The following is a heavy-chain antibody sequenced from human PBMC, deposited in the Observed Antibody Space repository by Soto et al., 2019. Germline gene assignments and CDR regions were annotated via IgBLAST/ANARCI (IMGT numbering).Heavy chain of an antibody. J-gene: IGHJ4*02. CDR2: IIPIFGTT. CDR3: AKDSDHTYDF. CDR1: GGTFSSYA. V-gene: IGHV1-69*13. Sequence: SVKVSCKAFGGTFSSYAISWVRQAPGHGLEWMGGIIPIFGTTNYAQKFQGRVTITADESTSTAYMELRSLKSEDTAVYYCAKDSDHTYDFWGQGTLVTVSS.